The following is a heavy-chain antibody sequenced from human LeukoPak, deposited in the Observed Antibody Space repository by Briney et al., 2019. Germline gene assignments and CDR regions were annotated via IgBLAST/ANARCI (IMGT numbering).Heavy chain of an antibody. CDR3: AKDGQYYDSSGYYFPPPYYYYYGMDV. V-gene: IGHV3-30*18. Sequence: GGSLRLSCAASGFTFSSYGMHWVRQAPGKGLEWVAVISYDGSNKYYADSVKGRFTISRDNSKNTLYLQMNSLRAEDTAVYYCAKDGQYYDSSGYYFPPPYYYYYGMDVWGQGTTVTVSS. J-gene: IGHJ6*02. CDR1: GFTFSSYG. CDR2: ISYDGSNK. D-gene: IGHD3-22*01.